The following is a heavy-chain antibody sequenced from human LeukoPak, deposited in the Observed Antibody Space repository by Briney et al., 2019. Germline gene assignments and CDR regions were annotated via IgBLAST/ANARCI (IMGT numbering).Heavy chain of an antibody. Sequence: GGSLRLSCAASGFTFSSYVMHWVRQAPGKGLEWVAVIWYDGSNKYYADSVKGRFTISRDNSKNTLYLQMNSLRAEDTAVYYCATQIIAVAGRPSDCWGQGTLVTVSS. CDR2: IWYDGSNK. J-gene: IGHJ4*02. D-gene: IGHD6-19*01. CDR3: ATQIIAVAGRPSDC. CDR1: GFTFSSYV. V-gene: IGHV3-33*01.